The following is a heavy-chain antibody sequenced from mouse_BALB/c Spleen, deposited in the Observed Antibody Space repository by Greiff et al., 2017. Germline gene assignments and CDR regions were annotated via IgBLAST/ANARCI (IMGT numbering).Heavy chain of an antibody. CDR1: GYSITSGYY. CDR3: ARDGLHFDD. V-gene: IGHV3-6*02. CDR2: ISYDGSN. D-gene: IGHD6-2*01. J-gene: IGHJ2*01. Sequence: EVKLQESGPGLVKPSQSLSLTCSVTGYSITSGYYWNWIRQFPGNKLEWMGYISYDGSNNYNPSLKNRISITRDTSKNQFFLKLNSVTTEDTATYYCARDGLHFDDWGQGTTLTVSS.